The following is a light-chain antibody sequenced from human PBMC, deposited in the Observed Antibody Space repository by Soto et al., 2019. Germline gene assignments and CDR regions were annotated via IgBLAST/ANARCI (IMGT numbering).Light chain of an antibody. CDR2: RDN. J-gene: IGLJ1*01. Sequence: QSLLTQPPSVSGTPGQRVTISCSGGISNIGTNYVHWFQQLPGTAPKVLSNRDNQRPSGVPDRFSGSKSGTSASLAISGLRSEDEAEYYCAAWDDTVRSYVFGTGTKLTV. V-gene: IGLV1-47*01. CDR1: ISNIGTNY. CDR3: AAWDDTVRSYV.